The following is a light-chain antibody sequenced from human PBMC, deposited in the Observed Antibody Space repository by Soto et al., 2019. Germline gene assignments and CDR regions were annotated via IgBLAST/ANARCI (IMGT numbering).Light chain of an antibody. J-gene: IGKJ5*01. CDR2: DAS. CDR3: QQYNGWPIT. Sequence: DIQMTQSPATLSVSVGDRATLSCRASQSVSSTLAWYQQKPGQAPRLLIYDASARATGFPSRFSASGSGTEFTLTISSLQSEDFAVYYCQQYNGWPITFGRGTRLDIK. CDR1: QSVSST. V-gene: IGKV3-15*01.